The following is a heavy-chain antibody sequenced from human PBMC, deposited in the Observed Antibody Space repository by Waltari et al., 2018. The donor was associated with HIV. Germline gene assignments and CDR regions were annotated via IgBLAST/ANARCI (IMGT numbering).Heavy chain of an antibody. J-gene: IGHJ4*02. V-gene: IGHV4-59*01. CDR2: IYSSGFT. D-gene: IGHD6-13*01. Sequence: QVQLQESGPGLVKPSENLSLTCTVSGGALSNYYGNWMRHLPGKGLEWIGYIYSSGFTSYNPSLKSRVSISVDTSKNQFSLNLNYVSTADTAVYYCARSGYSSSWYLFDYWGQGTLVTVSS. CDR3: ARSGYSSSWYLFDY. CDR1: GGALSNYY.